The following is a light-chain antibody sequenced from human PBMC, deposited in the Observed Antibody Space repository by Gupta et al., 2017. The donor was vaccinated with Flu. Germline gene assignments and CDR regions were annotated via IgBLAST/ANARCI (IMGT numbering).Light chain of an antibody. CDR2: ENN. Sequence: VIYENNQRPSGVPDRFSGSIDSSSNSASLTISGLKTEDEAYYYCQSYHTSGQVFGRGTKLTVL. J-gene: IGLJ2*01. V-gene: IGLV6-57*01. CDR3: QSYHTSGQV.